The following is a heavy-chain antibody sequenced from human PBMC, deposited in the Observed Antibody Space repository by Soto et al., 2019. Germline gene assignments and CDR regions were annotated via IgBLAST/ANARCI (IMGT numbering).Heavy chain of an antibody. CDR2: ISYDGSNK. J-gene: IGHJ6*02. CDR1: GFTFSSYG. D-gene: IGHD6-13*01. Sequence: PGGSLRLSCAASGFTFSSYGMHWVRQAPGKGLEWVAVISYDGSNKYYADSVKGRFTISRDNSKNTLYLQMNSLRAEDTAVYYCAKDSYSSSWYYYYYGMDVWGQGTTVTVSS. V-gene: IGHV3-30*18. CDR3: AKDSYSSSWYYYYYGMDV.